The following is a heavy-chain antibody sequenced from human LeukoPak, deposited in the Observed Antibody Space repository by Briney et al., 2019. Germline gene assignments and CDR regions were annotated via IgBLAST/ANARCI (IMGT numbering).Heavy chain of an antibody. CDR1: GCIFSSFA. D-gene: IGHD6-25*01. Sequence: GGSLRLSCAASGCIFSSFAMHWVRQAPGKGLEWLAVTWSDGSNKYYADSVKGRFTISRDNSKNTLYLQTNSLRAEDTAVYYCARDRGRLHYFDYWGPGTLVTVSS. V-gene: IGHV3-33*08. CDR2: TWSDGSNK. CDR3: ARDRGRLHYFDY. J-gene: IGHJ4*02.